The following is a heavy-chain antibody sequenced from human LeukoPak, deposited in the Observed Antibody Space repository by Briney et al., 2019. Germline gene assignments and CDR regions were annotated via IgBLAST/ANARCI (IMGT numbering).Heavy chain of an antibody. V-gene: IGHV1-58*02. D-gene: IGHD3-22*01. Sequence: SVKVSCKASGFTFTSSAMQWVRQARGQRLEWIGWIVVGSGNTNYAQKFQERVTITRDMSTSTAYMELSSLRSDDTAVYYCARDHYYDTGAPRGTWGQGTLVTVSS. CDR1: GFTFTSSA. J-gene: IGHJ5*02. CDR2: IVVGSGNT. CDR3: ARDHYYDTGAPRGT.